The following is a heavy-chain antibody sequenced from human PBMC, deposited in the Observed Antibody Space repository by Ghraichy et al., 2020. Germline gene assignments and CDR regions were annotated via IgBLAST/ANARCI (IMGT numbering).Heavy chain of an antibody. CDR2: ISSSRSTI. D-gene: IGHD6-19*01. CDR1: GFSFSSHS. V-gene: IGHV3-48*02. J-gene: IGHJ3*02. CDR3: ARDLQYGSGWYEGPGPFDM. Sequence: GGSLRLSCAASGFSFSSHSMNWVRQAPGKGLEWISYISSSRSTIRYADSVQGRFTISRDNVKDSLFLHMNGLRDDDTAIYYCARDLQYGSGWYEGPGPFDMWGQGTMVTVSS.